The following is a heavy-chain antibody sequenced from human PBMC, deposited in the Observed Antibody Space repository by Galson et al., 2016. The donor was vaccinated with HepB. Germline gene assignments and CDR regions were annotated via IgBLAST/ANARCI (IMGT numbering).Heavy chain of an antibody. V-gene: IGHV4-61*02. D-gene: IGHD6-6*01. Sequence: TLSLTCSVSGGAINSGSYFWTWVRQRAGKGLEWIGRVSASGSANYNPSLKSRVIVSLDTSKNQFSLRLTSATAADTALYYCARGVAARQDYFYGMDVWGKGTTVTVSS. CDR3: ARGVAARQDYFYGMDV. J-gene: IGHJ6*04. CDR1: GGAINSGSYF. CDR2: VSASGSA.